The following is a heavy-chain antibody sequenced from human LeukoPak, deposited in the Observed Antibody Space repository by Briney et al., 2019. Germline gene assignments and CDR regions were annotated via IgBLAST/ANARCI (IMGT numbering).Heavy chain of an antibody. CDR1: GFTFSSYA. CDR3: ASGLQSSGWYLFDY. CDR2: ISYDGSNE. Sequence: GRSLRLSCAASGFTFSSYAMHWVRQAPGKGLEWVAVISYDGSNEYYADSVKGRFTISRDNSKNTLYLQMNSLRAEDTAVYYRASGLQSSGWYLFDYWAQGTLVTVSS. D-gene: IGHD6-19*01. J-gene: IGHJ4*02. V-gene: IGHV3-30-3*01.